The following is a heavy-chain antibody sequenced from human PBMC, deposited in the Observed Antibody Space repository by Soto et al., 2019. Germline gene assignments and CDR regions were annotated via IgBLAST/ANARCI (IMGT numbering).Heavy chain of an antibody. J-gene: IGHJ4*02. CDR3: ARVRIVGAREIDF. CDR2: ISGYNGDT. Sequence: QVHLVQSGGEVKKPGASVKVSCKASGYTFYRHGITWVRQAPGQGLEWMGWISGYNGDTKYEQKFQGRVTLISDTLTSTVYLELKSLRFDDTAVYYCARVRIVGAREIDFWGQGTLVTVSS. CDR1: GYTFYRHG. V-gene: IGHV1-18*04. D-gene: IGHD1-26*01.